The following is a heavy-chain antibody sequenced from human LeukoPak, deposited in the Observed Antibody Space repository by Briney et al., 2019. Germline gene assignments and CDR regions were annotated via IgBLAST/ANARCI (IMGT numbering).Heavy chain of an antibody. D-gene: IGHD5-24*01. J-gene: IGHJ4*02. CDR1: GYTFTGYY. Sequence: ASVKVSCKASGYTFTGYYMHWVRQAPGQGLEWMGWINPNSGGTNYAQKFQGRVTMTRDTSISTAYMELSRLRPDDTAVYYCARIDRDGYNQKDFDYWGQGTLVTVSS. V-gene: IGHV1-2*02. CDR3: ARIDRDGYNQKDFDY. CDR2: INPNSGGT.